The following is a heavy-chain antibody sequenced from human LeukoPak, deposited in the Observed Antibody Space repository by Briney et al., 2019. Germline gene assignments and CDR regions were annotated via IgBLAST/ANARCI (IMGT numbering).Heavy chain of an antibody. D-gene: IGHD5-24*01. CDR3: ARDYKYAFDN. J-gene: IGHJ4*02. V-gene: IGHV3-48*01. CDR2: IGIDSGST. Sequence: GGSLRLSCAASGFTFSDYSLNWVRQAPGKGLEWISYIGIDSGSTNYADSVKGRFTISGDKAKNSLYLQMNSLRVEDTAVYYCARDYKYAFDNWGQGTLVTVSS. CDR1: GFTFSDYS.